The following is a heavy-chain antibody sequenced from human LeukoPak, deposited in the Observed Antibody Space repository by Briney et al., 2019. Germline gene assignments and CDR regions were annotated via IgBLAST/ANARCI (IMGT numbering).Heavy chain of an antibody. Sequence: GGSLRLSCAASGFTFSSYSMNWVRQAPGKGLEWVSSISSSSSYIYYADSVKGRFTISRDNAKNSLYLQMNSLRAEDTAVYYCARVEAAYGDHVAFDYWGQGTLVTVSS. CDR3: ARVEAAYGDHVAFDY. J-gene: IGHJ4*02. CDR1: GFTFSSYS. D-gene: IGHD4-17*01. CDR2: ISSSSSYI. V-gene: IGHV3-21*01.